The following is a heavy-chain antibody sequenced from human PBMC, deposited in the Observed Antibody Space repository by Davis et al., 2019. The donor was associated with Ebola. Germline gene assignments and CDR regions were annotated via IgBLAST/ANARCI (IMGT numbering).Heavy chain of an antibody. V-gene: IGHV3-21*01. J-gene: IGHJ3*02. Sequence: GESLKISCAASGFTVSSNYMSWVRQAPGKGLEWVSSISSSSSYIYYADSVKGRFTISRDNAKNSLYLQMNSLRAEDTAVYYCARDYYDSSGYFYVDAFDIWGQGTMVTVSS. CDR3: ARDYYDSSGYFYVDAFDI. CDR1: GFTVSSNY. CDR2: ISSSSSYI. D-gene: IGHD3-22*01.